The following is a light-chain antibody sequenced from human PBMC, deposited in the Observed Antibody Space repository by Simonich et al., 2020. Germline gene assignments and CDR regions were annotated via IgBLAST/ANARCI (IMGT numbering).Light chain of an antibody. V-gene: IGKV2-28*01. CDR2: LGY. Sequence: DIVMTQSPLSLPVTPGEPASISCRSSQSLLHSNGYNYLDWYLQQPGQSPQLLIYLGYNRASGVPNRFSGSGSGTDFTLKISRVEAEDVGVYYCMQALQTPQFTFGPGTKVDIK. CDR3: MQALQTPQFT. J-gene: IGKJ3*01. CDR1: QSLLHSNGYNY.